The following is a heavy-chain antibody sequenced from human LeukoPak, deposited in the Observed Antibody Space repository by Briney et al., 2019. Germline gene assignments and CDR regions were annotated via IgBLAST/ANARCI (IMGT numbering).Heavy chain of an antibody. Sequence: VASVNVPCKASGYTLTDYYIHWVRPAPRHGLEWMGWVNPNGGATKYAQNLQGRVTMTRDPSISTLYMELSSLRSDDTAVYYCASLGATTLSYYGMDVWGQETTVTVSS. CDR2: VNPNGGAT. V-gene: IGHV1-2*02. J-gene: IGHJ6*02. CDR3: ASLGATTLSYYGMDV. CDR1: GYTLTDYY. D-gene: IGHD1-26*01.